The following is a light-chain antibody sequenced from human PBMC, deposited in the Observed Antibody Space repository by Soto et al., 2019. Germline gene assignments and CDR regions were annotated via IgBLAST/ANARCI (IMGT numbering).Light chain of an antibody. V-gene: IGKV4-1*01. Sequence: DIVMTQSPDSLAVSLGERATINCKSSQSVLYSSNNKNYLDWYQQKPGQPPKLLIYWASTRESGVPDRFSGSGSGTDFTLTISSLQAEDVAVYYCQQYYRTPVIFGPGTKVDIK. CDR3: QQYYRTPVI. J-gene: IGKJ3*01. CDR2: WAS. CDR1: QSVLYSSNNKNY.